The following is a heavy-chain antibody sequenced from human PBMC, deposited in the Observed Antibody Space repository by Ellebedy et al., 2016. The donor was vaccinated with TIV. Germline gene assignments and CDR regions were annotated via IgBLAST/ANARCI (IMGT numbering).Heavy chain of an antibody. Sequence: AASVKVSCKASGGSFSSYTISWVRQAPGQGLAWMGGILPIFGSADYAQKFQGRVTITADESTKPAYMELTSLRAGDTAVYYCARDQRTAPGLLGYWGQGTLVTVSS. D-gene: IGHD6-13*01. CDR1: GGSFSSYT. CDR2: ILPIFGSA. V-gene: IGHV1-69*13. CDR3: ARDQRTAPGLLGY. J-gene: IGHJ4*02.